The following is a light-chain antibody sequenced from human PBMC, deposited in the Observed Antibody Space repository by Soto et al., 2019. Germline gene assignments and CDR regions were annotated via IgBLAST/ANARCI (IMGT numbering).Light chain of an antibody. CDR1: SSDVGGYNY. CDR3: SSYTSSSTLL. CDR2: EVT. J-gene: IGLJ1*01. Sequence: QSALTQPASVSGSPGQSITISCTGTSSDVGGYNYVSWYQHHPGKAPKLVIYEVTNRPSGVSIRFSGSKSGNTASLTISGLQAEDEADYYCSSYTSSSTLLFGTGTKVTVL. V-gene: IGLV2-14*01.